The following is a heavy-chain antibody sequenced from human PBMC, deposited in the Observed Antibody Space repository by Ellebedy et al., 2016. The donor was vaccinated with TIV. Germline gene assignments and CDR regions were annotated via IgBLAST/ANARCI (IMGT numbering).Heavy chain of an antibody. CDR3: AREAIGSFYFWSF. CDR2: ISSDGKTQ. V-gene: IGHV3-30*03. D-gene: IGHD3-3*01. Sequence: GESLKISCAASGFTFRNYGMHWVRQAPGKGQEWVALISSDGKTQDYVDSVKGRFTMSRDDSKSTVYLQMNSLRPEDTAVYYCAREAIGSFYFWSFWGQGALVTVSS. CDR1: GFTFRNYG. J-gene: IGHJ4*02.